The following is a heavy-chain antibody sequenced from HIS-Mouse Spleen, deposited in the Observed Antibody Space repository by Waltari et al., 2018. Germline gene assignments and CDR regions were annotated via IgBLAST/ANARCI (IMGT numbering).Heavy chain of an antibody. CDR1: GGSISSSSYY. J-gene: IGHJ2*01. D-gene: IGHD6-13*01. CDR3: AREIPYSSSWYDWYFDL. V-gene: IGHV4-39*07. Sequence: QLQLQESGPGLVKPSETLSLTCTVSGGSISSSSYYWGWIRQPPGKGLEWIGIIYYSGSTYYNPSLKSRVTISVATSKNQFSLKLSSVTAADTAVYYCAREIPYSSSWYDWYFDLWGRGTLVTVSS. CDR2: IYYSGST.